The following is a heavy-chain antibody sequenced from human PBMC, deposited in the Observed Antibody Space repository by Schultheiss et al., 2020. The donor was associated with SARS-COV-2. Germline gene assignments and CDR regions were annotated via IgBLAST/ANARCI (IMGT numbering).Heavy chain of an antibody. CDR1: GGSISSGGHY. J-gene: IGHJ6*02. Sequence: SETLSLTCTISGGSISSGGHYWSWIRQLPGKGLEWIGYISYSGTTYYNPSLGGRISISAGTSENQFSLRLSSVTAADTAVYYCARDGDIVVDPTTQKPLQVGFDVWGQGTTVTVSS. D-gene: IGHD2-15*01. CDR3: ARDGDIVVDPTTQKPLQVGFDV. CDR2: ISYSGTT. V-gene: IGHV4-31*03.